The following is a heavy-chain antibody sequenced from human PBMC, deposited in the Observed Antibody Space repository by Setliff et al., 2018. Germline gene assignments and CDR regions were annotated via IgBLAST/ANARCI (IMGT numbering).Heavy chain of an antibody. CDR2: INHSGST. Sequence: SETLSLTCAFYGGSFSGYYWTWIRQPPGKGLEWIGEINHSGSTNYNPSLKSRVTISVDTSKNQFSLKLSSVTAADTALYYCTVYNTGSSKDHYWGQGTPVTVSS. CDR3: TVYNTGSSKDHY. J-gene: IGHJ4*02. V-gene: IGHV4-34*01. CDR1: GGSFSGYY. D-gene: IGHD2-8*02.